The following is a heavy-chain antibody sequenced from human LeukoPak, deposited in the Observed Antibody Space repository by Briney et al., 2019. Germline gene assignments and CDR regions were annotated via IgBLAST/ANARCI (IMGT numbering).Heavy chain of an antibody. V-gene: IGHV4-4*07. CDR2: IYTSGST. J-gene: IGHJ4*02. Sequence: PSETPSLTCTVSGGSIGSYYWSWIRQPAGNGLEWIGRIYTSGSTNYNPSLKSRVTISVDKSKNQFSLKLSSVTAADTAVYYCARDYYDSSGYYILWGQGTLVTVSS. CDR3: ARDYYDSSGYYIL. D-gene: IGHD3-22*01. CDR1: GGSIGSYY.